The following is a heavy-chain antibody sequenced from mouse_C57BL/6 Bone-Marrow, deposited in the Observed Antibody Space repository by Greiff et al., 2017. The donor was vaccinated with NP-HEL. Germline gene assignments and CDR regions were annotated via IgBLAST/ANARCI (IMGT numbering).Heavy chain of an antibody. J-gene: IGHJ3*01. D-gene: IGHD2-2*01. Sequence: QVQLQQSGAELVRPGTSVKLSCKASGYTFTSYWMHWVKQRPGQGLEWIGVIDPSDSYTNYNQKFKGKATLTVDTSSSTAYMQLSSLTSEDSAVYYCARVSTMVKCFAYWGQGTLVTVSA. CDR2: IDPSDSYT. CDR1: GYTFTSYW. V-gene: IGHV1-59*01. CDR3: ARVSTMVKCFAY.